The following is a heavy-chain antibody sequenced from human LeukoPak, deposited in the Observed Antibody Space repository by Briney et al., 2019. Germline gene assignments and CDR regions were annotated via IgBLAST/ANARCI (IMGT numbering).Heavy chain of an antibody. CDR2: INPNSGGT. CDR1: GYTFTGYY. D-gene: IGHD3-22*01. J-gene: IGHJ5*02. V-gene: IGHV1-2*04. Sequence: ASVKVSCKASGYTFTGYYMHWVRQAPGQGLEWMGWINPNSGGTNYAQKFQGWVTMTRDTSISTAYMELSRLRSDDTAVYYCARVGPPRYYYDSSGYYASWFDPWGQGTLVTVSS. CDR3: ARVGPPRYYYDSSGYYASWFDP.